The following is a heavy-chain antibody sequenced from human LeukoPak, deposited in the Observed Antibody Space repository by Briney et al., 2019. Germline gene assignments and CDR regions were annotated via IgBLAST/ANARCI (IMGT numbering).Heavy chain of an antibody. Sequence: SETLSLTRAVYGGSFSGYYWSWIRQPPGKGLEWIGEINHSGSTNYNPSLKSRVTISVDTSKNQFSLKLSSVTAADTAVYYCARLLTEKTYYYGSGSYVRSYYFDYWGQGTLVTVSS. CDR1: GGSFSGYY. J-gene: IGHJ4*02. CDR3: ARLLTEKTYYYGSGSYVRSYYFDY. V-gene: IGHV4-34*01. D-gene: IGHD3-10*01. CDR2: INHSGST.